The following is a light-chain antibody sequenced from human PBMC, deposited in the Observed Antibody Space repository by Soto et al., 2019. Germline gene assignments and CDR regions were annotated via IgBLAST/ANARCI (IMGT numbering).Light chain of an antibody. J-gene: IGKJ1*01. Sequence: IVMTQSPATLSVSPGEIATLSFRAIQSVSVYLAWYQQKPCQAPRLLIYDASKRATGIPARFSGSGFGKVYPITISSLEPEDFAVYYCQQSSKWRTFGQGTKVDIK. CDR2: DAS. V-gene: IGKV3-11*01. CDR1: QSVSVY. CDR3: QQSSKWRT.